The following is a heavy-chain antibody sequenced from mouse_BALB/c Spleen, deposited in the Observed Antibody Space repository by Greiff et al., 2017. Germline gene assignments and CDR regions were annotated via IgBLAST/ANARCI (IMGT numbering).Heavy chain of an antibody. CDR1: GFTFSSFG. V-gene: IGHV5-17*02. CDR3: ARKGGPYNFDY. Sequence: EVQGVESGGGLVQPGGSRKLSCAASGFTFSSFGMHWVRQAPEKGLEWVAYISSGSSTIYYADTVKGRFTISRDNPKNTLFLQMTSLRSEDTAMYYCARKGGPYNFDYWGQGTTLTVSS. D-gene: IGHD2-12*01. CDR2: ISSGSSTI. J-gene: IGHJ2*01.